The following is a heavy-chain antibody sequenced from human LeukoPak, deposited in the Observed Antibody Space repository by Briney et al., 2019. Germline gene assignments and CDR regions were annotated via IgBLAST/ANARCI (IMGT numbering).Heavy chain of an antibody. CDR2: IYYSGST. D-gene: IGHD5-18*01. V-gene: IGHV4-59*01. CDR3: ARVAGRGYSYGYYYYYGMDV. CDR1: GGSISSYY. J-gene: IGHJ6*02. Sequence: SETLSLTCTVSGGSISSYYWSWIRQPPGKGLEWIGYIYYSGSTNYNPSLKSRVNISVNTSKNQFSLKLSSVTAAETAVYYRARVAGRGYSYGYYYYYGMDVWGQGNTVTVSS.